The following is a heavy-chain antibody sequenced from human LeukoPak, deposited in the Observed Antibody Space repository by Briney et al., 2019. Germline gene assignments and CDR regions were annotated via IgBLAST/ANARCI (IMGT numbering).Heavy chain of an antibody. V-gene: IGHV4-34*01. CDR2: INHSGST. CDR1: GGSFSGYY. Sequence: SETLSLTCAVYGGSFSGYYWSWLRQPPGKGLEWIGEINHSGSTNYNPSLKSRVTISVDTSKNQFSLKLSSVTAADTAVYYCARDSQLYSYGRYFDYWGQGTLVTVSS. D-gene: IGHD5-18*01. CDR3: ARDSQLYSYGRYFDY. J-gene: IGHJ4*02.